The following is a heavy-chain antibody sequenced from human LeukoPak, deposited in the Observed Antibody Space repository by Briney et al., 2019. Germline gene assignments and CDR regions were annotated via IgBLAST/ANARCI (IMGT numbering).Heavy chain of an antibody. Sequence: PSETLSLTCAVSGGSISSGGYSWSWIRQPPGKGLEWIGYIYHSGSTYYNPSLKSRVTISVDRSKNQFSLKLSSVTAADTAVYYCARSPRGGWFGELTPATSLYHGMDVWGQGTTVTVSS. CDR3: ARSPRGGWFGELTPATSLYHGMDV. D-gene: IGHD3-10*01. CDR1: GGSISSGGYS. CDR2: IYHSGST. V-gene: IGHV4-30-2*01. J-gene: IGHJ6*02.